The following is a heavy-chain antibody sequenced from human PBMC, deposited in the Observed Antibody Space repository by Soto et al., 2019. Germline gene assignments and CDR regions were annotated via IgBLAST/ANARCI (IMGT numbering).Heavy chain of an antibody. CDR3: ARTGYSSGWYLDYFDY. Sequence: GASVKVSCKASGGTSSSYAISWVRQAPGQGLEWMGGIIPIFGTANYAQKFQGRVTITADESTSTAYMELSSLRSEDTAVYYCARTGYSSGWYLDYFDYWGQGTLVTSPQ. CDR1: GGTSSSYA. J-gene: IGHJ4*02. V-gene: IGHV1-69*13. D-gene: IGHD6-19*01. CDR2: IIPIFGTA.